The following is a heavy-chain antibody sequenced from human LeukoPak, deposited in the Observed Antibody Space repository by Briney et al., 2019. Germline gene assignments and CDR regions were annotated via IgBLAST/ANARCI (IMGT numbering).Heavy chain of an antibody. J-gene: IGHJ4*02. Sequence: ASVKVSCKASGYSFSSYGLSWVRQAPGQGLEWMGWISANNFNTNYAERLQGRVTMTIDTSTRTAHMELRSLTSDDTAVYYCARGQYYFDSWGQGTLVSVSS. D-gene: IGHD4-11*01. CDR2: ISANNFNT. V-gene: IGHV1-18*01. CDR3: ARGQYYFDS. CDR1: GYSFSSYG.